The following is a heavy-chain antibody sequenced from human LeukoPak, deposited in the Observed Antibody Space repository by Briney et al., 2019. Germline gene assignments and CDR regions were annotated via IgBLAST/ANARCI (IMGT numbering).Heavy chain of an antibody. CDR3: ARDQGEGSEYFRY. CDR1: GFTFSSYT. D-gene: IGHD3-16*01. J-gene: IGHJ1*01. Sequence: GGSLRLSCAASGFTFSSYTMHWVRQAPGKGLEWVAVISYDGSNKNYADSVKGRFTISRDTSRNMLYLQMNSLRAEDTAMYYCARDQGEGSEYFRYWGQGTLVTVSS. CDR2: ISYDGSNK. V-gene: IGHV3-30-3*01.